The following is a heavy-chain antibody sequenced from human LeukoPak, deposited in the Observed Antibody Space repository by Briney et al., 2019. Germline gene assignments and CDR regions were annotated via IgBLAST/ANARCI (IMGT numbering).Heavy chain of an antibody. CDR1: GFTFSNYW. J-gene: IGHJ4*02. CDR3: ARDKAYGDSEDY. CDR2: IIQDGREK. D-gene: IGHD4-17*01. V-gene: IGHV3-7*05. Sequence: PGGFLRLSCAASGFTFSNYWMSWVRQAPGKGLERVANIIQDGREKYYVDSVKGRFTISRDNAKNSLYLQMNTLRAEDTAVYYCARDKAYGDSEDYWGQGTLVTVSS.